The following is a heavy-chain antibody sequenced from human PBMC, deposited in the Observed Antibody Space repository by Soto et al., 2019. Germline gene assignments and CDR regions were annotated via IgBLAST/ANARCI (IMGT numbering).Heavy chain of an antibody. V-gene: IGHV3-66*01. CDR2: IYSGGST. CDR3: ARAERDFYYSNYDY. J-gene: IGHJ4*02. CDR1: GFTVSSNY. D-gene: IGHD4-4*01. Sequence: EVQLVESGGGLVQRGGSLRLSCAASGFTVSSNYMSWVRQAPGKGLEWVSVIYSGGSTYYADSVKGRFTISRDNSKNTLYLQMNSLRAEDTAVYYCARAERDFYYSNYDYWGQGTLVTVSS.